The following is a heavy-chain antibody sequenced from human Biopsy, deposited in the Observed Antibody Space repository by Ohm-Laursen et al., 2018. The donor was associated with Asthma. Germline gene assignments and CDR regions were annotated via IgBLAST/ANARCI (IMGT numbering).Heavy chain of an antibody. CDR3: ARVRGAFYESSVKNAFDV. D-gene: IGHD3-22*01. V-gene: IGHV4-61*05. CDR1: NGSISSNFYY. J-gene: IGHJ3*01. Sequence: TLSLTCTVSNGSISSNFYYWGWIRQPPGKGLEYIGYTHYSGTTNTDPSLTGRVTMSVDTSKNQFSLKVTSVTAADTAVYFCARVRGAFYESSVKNAFDVWGQGTMVTVSS. CDR2: THYSGTT.